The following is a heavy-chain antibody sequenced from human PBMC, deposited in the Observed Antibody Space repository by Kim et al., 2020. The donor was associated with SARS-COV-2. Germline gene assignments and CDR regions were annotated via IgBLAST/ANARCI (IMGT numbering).Heavy chain of an antibody. CDR2: IYHSGST. J-gene: IGHJ4*02. V-gene: IGHV4-59*08. CDR3: ARRYDSSGYKFDY. CDR1: GGSLSNYY. D-gene: IGHD3-22*01. Sequence: SETLSLTCTVSGGSLSNYYWSWIRQPPGKGLEWIGYIYHSGSTNYNPSLKSRVTISVDTSKNQFSLKLSSVTAADTAVYYCARRYDSSGYKFDYWGQGTL.